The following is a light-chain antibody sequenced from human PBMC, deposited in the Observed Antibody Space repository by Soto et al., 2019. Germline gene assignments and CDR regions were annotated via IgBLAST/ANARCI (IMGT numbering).Light chain of an antibody. J-gene: IGKJ1*01. V-gene: IGKV1-5*01. Sequence: DIQMTQSPSTLSASVGDRVTITCRASQSISSWLAWYQQNPGKAPKLLIYDASSLESGVPSRFSGSGSGTEFTLTISRLQSDDFAAYYSQQYNSYSRTFGQGTKVEIK. CDR2: DAS. CDR1: QSISSW. CDR3: QQYNSYSRT.